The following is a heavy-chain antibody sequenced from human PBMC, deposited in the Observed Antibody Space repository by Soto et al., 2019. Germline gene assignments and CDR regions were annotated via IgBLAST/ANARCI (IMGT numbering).Heavy chain of an antibody. Sequence: AETLSLTCVGSGGSLSDYFWSWIRQPPGMALEWIGEINHLGSINYNPSLKSRVTMSVDTSKNQFSLTLNSVTAADTATYYCARGGISHWAYFYYMDVWDRGTTVTVSS. V-gene: IGHV4-34*01. CDR1: GGSLSDYF. D-gene: IGHD2-21*01. CDR2: INHLGSI. J-gene: IGHJ6*03. CDR3: ARGGISHWAYFYYMDV.